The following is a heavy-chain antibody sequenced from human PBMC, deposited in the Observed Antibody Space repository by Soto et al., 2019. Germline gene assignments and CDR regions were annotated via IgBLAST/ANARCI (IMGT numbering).Heavy chain of an antibody. Sequence: GGSLRLSCAASGFTFSSYGMHWVRQAPGKGLEWVAVISYDGSNKYYADSVKGRFTISRDNSKNTLYLQMNSLRAEDTAVYYCAKGLEELRVTIFGVVMGSIMDVWGKGTTVTVYS. CDR2: ISYDGSNK. CDR1: GFTFSSYG. J-gene: IGHJ6*03. V-gene: IGHV3-30*18. CDR3: AKGLEELRVTIFGVVMGSIMDV. D-gene: IGHD3-3*01.